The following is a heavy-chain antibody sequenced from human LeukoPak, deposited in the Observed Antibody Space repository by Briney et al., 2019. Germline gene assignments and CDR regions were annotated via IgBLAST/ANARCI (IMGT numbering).Heavy chain of an antibody. J-gene: IGHJ4*02. V-gene: IGHV3-23*01. D-gene: IGHD3-22*01. CDR3: AKAFCPGIVVAPRPNYFDY. CDR2: ISGSGGST. Sequence: GGSLRLSCAACGFTFSCYGMSWVRQAPGKGLEWVSAISGSGGSTYYADSVKGRFTISKHNSKNTLYLHMNSLRAEDTAVYYGAKAFCPGIVVAPRPNYFDYWGQGTLVTVSS. CDR1: GFTFSCYG.